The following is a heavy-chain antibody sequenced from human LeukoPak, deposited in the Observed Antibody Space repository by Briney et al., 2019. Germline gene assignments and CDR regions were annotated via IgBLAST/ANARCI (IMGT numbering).Heavy chain of an antibody. CDR3: ARGSSGYHYFDY. Sequence: SETLSLTCTVSGGFISSSSYYWSWIRQPPGKGLEWIGEINHSGSTNYNPSLKSRVTISVDTSKNQFSLKLSSVTAADTAVYYCARGSSGYHYFDYWGQGTLVTVSS. CDR1: GGFISSSSYY. CDR2: INHSGST. D-gene: IGHD3-22*01. V-gene: IGHV4-39*07. J-gene: IGHJ4*02.